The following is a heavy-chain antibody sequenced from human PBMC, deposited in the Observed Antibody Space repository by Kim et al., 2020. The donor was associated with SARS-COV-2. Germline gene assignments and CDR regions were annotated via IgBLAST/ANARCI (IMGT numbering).Heavy chain of an antibody. Sequence: SETLSLTCTVSGGSISSCDYYWGRIRQPPGQGLEWIGSNYYSGTTYYNPTLKSPTTVSVDTYKNQFSLKLSSVTAADTAVYYCGRRYWNYYNMDVWGNG. CDR3: GRRYWNYYNMDV. V-gene: IGHV4-39*01. CDR1: GGSISSCDYY. D-gene: IGHD2-15*01. CDR2: NYYSGTT. J-gene: IGHJ6*03.